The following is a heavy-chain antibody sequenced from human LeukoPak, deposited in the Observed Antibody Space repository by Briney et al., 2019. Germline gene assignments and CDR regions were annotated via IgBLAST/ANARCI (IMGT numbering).Heavy chain of an antibody. CDR2: IWYDGSNK. Sequence: GGSLRLSCAASGFTFSSYGMHWVRQAPGKGLEWVAVIWYDGSNKYYADSVKGRFTISRDNSKNTLYLQMNSLRAEDTAVYYCAKEFDDFWSGYIPYFDYWGQGTLVTVSS. J-gene: IGHJ4*02. CDR3: AKEFDDFWSGYIPYFDY. V-gene: IGHV3-30*02. D-gene: IGHD3-3*01. CDR1: GFTFSSYG.